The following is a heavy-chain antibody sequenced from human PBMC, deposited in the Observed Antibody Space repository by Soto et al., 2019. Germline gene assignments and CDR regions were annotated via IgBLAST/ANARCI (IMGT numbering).Heavy chain of an antibody. D-gene: IGHD6-13*01. CDR1: GFTFSSYA. CDR2: ISYDGSNK. Sequence: GGSLRLSCAASGFTFSSYAMHWVRQAPGKGLEWVAVISYDGSNKYYADPVKGRFTISRDNSKNTLYLQMNSLRAEDTAVYYCASFDGYTFDYWGQGTLVTVSS. J-gene: IGHJ4*02. CDR3: ASFDGYTFDY. V-gene: IGHV3-30-3*01.